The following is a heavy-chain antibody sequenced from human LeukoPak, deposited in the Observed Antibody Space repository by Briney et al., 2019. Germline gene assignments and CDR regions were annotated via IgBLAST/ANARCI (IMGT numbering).Heavy chain of an antibody. CDR2: IYSDGRT. D-gene: IGHD3-10*01. V-gene: IGHV3-53*01. CDR3: VRSRAGSGSYFGAFDI. CDR1: GFIFSSYS. J-gene: IGHJ3*02. Sequence: GGSLRLSCAASGFIFSSYSMNWVRQAPGKGLAWASVIYSDGRTYYTDSVKGRFTISRDNSKNTLYLQMNSLRAEDTAVYYCVRSRAGSGSYFGAFDIWGQGTMVTVSS.